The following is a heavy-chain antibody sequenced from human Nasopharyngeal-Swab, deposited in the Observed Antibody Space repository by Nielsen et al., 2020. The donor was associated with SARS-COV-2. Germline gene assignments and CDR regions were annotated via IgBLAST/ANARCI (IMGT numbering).Heavy chain of an antibody. J-gene: IGHJ2*01. CDR1: GASSSGYS. V-gene: IGHV4-34*01. D-gene: IGHD3-10*01. Sequence: SETLSPTCPVYGASSSGYSWSWIRQPPGKGLEWIGEINHSVSTNYNPSLKSRVTISVDTSKNQFSLKLSSVTAADTAVYYCARVPGFWYFDLWGRGTLVTVSS. CDR3: ARVPGFWYFDL. CDR2: INHSVST.